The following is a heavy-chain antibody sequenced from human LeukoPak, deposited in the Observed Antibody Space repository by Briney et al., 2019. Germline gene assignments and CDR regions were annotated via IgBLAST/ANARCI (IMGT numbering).Heavy chain of an antibody. CDR1: GYTFTSYH. CDR3: ARVVRWWEPSFDY. V-gene: IGHV1-2*02. CDR2: INPNSGGT. Sequence: ASVKVSCKASGYTFTSYHMHWVRQAPGQGLEWMGWINPNSGGTNYAQKFQGRVTMTRDTSISTAYMELSRLRSDDTAVYYCARVVRWWEPSFDYWGQGTLVTVSS. J-gene: IGHJ4*02. D-gene: IGHD1-26*01.